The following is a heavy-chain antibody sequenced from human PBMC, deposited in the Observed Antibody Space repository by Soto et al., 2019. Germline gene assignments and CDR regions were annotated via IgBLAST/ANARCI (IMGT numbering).Heavy chain of an antibody. CDR2: MNPNSGNT. J-gene: IGHJ5*02. Sequence: GASVKVSCKASGYTFTSYDINWVRQATGQGLEWMGWMNPNSGNTGYAQKFQGRVTMTRNTSISTAYMELSSLRSEDTAVYYCARGRRSSGWHNWFDPWGQGTLVTVSS. CDR3: ARGRRSSGWHNWFDP. V-gene: IGHV1-8*01. D-gene: IGHD6-19*01. CDR1: GYTFTSYD.